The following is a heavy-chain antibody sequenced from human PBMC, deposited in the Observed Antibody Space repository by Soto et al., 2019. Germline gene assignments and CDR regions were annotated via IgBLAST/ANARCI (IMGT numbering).Heavy chain of an antibody. CDR3: ARDHDCSGGSCYLGPAFDI. Sequence: ASVKVSCKASGYTFTSYYMHWVRQAPGQGLEWMGIINPSGGSTSYAQKFQGRVTMTRDTSTSTVYMELSSLRSEDTAVYYCARDHDCSGGSCYLGPAFDIWGKGTMVTV. V-gene: IGHV1-46*01. CDR2: INPSGGST. CDR1: GYTFTSYY. J-gene: IGHJ3*02. D-gene: IGHD2-15*01.